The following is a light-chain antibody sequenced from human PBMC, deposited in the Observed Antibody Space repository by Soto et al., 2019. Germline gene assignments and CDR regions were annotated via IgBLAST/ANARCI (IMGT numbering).Light chain of an antibody. CDR3: QSYHSGNVV. V-gene: IGLV6-57*04. CDR1: SGSIASNY. Sequence: NFMLTQPHSVSESPGKTVTISCTRSSGSIASNYVRWYQQRPGSAPTPVIYEDNERPSGVPHRFSASIDSSSNPASLTISALKADDEADYYCQSYHSGNVVFGGGTKLTVL. CDR2: EDN. J-gene: IGLJ2*01.